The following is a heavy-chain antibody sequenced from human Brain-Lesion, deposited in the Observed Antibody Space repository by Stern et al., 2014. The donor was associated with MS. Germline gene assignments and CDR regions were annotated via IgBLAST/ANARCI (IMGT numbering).Heavy chain of an antibody. D-gene: IGHD1-14*01. CDR2: ISRNSGTI. CDR3: ARVITGNSAYFAY. Sequence: EVQLVESGGDLVQPGRSLRLSCAAFGFTFDDYAMHWVRQAPGKGLEWVAGISRNSGTIGYADSVKGRFTTSRDNAYSSLYLQMNSLRPEDTALYYCARVITGNSAYFAYWGQGTLVTVSS. V-gene: IGHV3-9*01. J-gene: IGHJ4*02. CDR1: GFTFDDYA.